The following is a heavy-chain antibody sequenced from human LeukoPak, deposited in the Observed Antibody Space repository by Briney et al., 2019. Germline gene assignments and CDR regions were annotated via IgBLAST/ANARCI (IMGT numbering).Heavy chain of an antibody. CDR1: GYTFTSYY. V-gene: IGHV1-2*02. D-gene: IGHD3-10*01. CDR2: INPNSGGT. Sequence: ASVKVSCKASGYTFTSYYMHWVRQAPGQGLEWTGWINPNSGGTKYAQKFQGRVTMTRDTSINTAYMELSRLRSDDTAVYYCAREEGEWFGELFLPFKYWGQGTLVTVSS. J-gene: IGHJ4*02. CDR3: AREEGEWFGELFLPFKY.